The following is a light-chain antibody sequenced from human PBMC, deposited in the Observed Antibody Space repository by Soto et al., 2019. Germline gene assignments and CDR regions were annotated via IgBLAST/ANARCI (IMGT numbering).Light chain of an antibody. Sequence: EIVMTQSPATLSVSPGERATLSCRASQNIGKKLAWYQQKSGQAPRLLIYGASTRATGVPARFSGSGSGTEFALTISGLQSEDFAVYYCQQYNDWLWTLGQGTKVDI. CDR2: GAS. CDR1: QNIGKK. CDR3: QQYNDWLWT. J-gene: IGKJ1*01. V-gene: IGKV3-15*01.